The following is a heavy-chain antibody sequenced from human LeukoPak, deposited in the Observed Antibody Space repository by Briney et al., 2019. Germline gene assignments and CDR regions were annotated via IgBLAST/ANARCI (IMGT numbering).Heavy chain of an antibody. CDR3: TRLGGYDWGTTEDDAFDI. CDR1: GFTFSGSA. J-gene: IGHJ3*02. D-gene: IGHD5-12*01. Sequence: GGSLRLSCAASGFTFSGSAMHWVRQASGKGLEWVGRIRSKANSYATAYAASVKGRFTISRDDSKNTAYLQMNGLKTEDTAVYYCTRLGGYDWGTTEDDAFDIWGQGTMVTVSS. CDR2: IRSKANSYAT. V-gene: IGHV3-73*01.